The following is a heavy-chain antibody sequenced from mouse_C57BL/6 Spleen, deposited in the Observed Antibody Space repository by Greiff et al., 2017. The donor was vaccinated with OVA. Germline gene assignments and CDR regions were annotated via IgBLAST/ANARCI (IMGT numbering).Heavy chain of an antibody. V-gene: IGHV1-9*01. J-gene: IGHJ3*01. CDR2: ILPGSGST. CDR3: ARRGYYDYDGESAY. CDR1: GYTFTGYW. D-gene: IGHD2-4*01. Sequence: VQLQQSGAELMKPGASVKLSCKATGYTFTGYWIEWVKQRPGHGLEWIGEILPGSGSTNYNEKFKGKATLTADTSSNTAYMQLSSLTTEDSAIYYCARRGYYDYDGESAYWGQGTLVTVSA.